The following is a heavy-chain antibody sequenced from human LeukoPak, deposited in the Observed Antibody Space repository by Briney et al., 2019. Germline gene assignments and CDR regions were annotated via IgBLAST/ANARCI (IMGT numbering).Heavy chain of an antibody. CDR2: INHRGST. V-gene: IGHV4-34*01. CDR1: SGSFSGNF. J-gene: IGHJ4*02. Sequence: MPSETLSLTCAAYSGSFSGNFWTYIRQPPGKGLEWIGEINHRGSTNYNPSLKSRVTISVDTSKNQFSLKLTSVTAADTAVYFCARGSLFYGDSSAYFDYWGQGTLVTVSS. CDR3: ARGSLFYGDSSAYFDY. D-gene: IGHD4-17*01.